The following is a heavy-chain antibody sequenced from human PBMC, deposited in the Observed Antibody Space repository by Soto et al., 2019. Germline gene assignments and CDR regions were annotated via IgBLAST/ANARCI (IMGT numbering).Heavy chain of an antibody. D-gene: IGHD1-26*01. V-gene: IGHV4-61*01. Sequence: SETLSLTCSVSGDSVSADRYFWTWIRQPPGKGLEWIAYISYTGDTNYNPSLKSRVTISIDTSRNQFSLTLTSVTAADTAVYFCERIVVGATVDLWGQGSLVTVSS. J-gene: IGHJ5*02. CDR1: GDSVSADRYF. CDR2: ISYTGDT. CDR3: ERIVVGATVDL.